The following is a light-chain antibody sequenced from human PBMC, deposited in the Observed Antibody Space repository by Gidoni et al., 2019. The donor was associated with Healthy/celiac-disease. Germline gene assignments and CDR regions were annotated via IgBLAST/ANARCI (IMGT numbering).Light chain of an antibody. V-gene: IGKV3-11*01. J-gene: IGKJ3*01. CDR2: DAS. CDR1: QSVSSY. Sequence: IVLTQSSATLSLSPGERATLSCRASQSVSSYLACYQQKPGQAPRLLIYDASNRATGIPARFSGSGSGTDFTPTISSLEPEDFAVYYGQQRSNWPPEFTFXPXTKVDIK. CDR3: QQRSNWPPEFT.